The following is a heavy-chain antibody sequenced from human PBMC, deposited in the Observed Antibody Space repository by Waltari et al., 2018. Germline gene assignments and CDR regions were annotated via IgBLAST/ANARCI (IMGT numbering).Heavy chain of an antibody. Sequence: QVQLVQSGAEVKKPGSSVKVSCKASGGTFSSYAISWVRQAPGQGLEWRGGISPIFGTANYAQKFQGRVTITADESTSTAYMELSSLRSEDTAGYYCARVQVGAIRGYYYFDYWGQGTLVTVSS. CDR2: ISPIFGTA. J-gene: IGHJ4*02. D-gene: IGHD1-26*01. CDR1: GGTFSSYA. V-gene: IGHV1-69*01. CDR3: ARVQVGAIRGYYYFDY.